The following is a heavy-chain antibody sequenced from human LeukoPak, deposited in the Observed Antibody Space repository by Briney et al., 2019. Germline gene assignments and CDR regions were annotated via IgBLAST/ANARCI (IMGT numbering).Heavy chain of an antibody. J-gene: IGHJ6*03. V-gene: IGHV4-34*01. CDR1: GGSFSGYY. CDR2: INHSGST. CDR3: ARLKRSYYYYMDV. Sequence: SETLSLTCAVYGGSFSGYYWSWIRQPPGKGLEWIGEINHSGSTNYNPSLKSRVTISVDTSKNQFSLKLSSVTAADTAVYYCARLKRSYYYYMDVWGKGTTVTISS.